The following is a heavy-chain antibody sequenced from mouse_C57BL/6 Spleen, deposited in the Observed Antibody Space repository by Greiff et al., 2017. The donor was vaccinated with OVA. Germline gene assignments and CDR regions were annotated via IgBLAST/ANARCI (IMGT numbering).Heavy chain of an antibody. CDR2: ISYDGSN. V-gene: IGHV3-6*01. CDR1: GYSITSGYY. D-gene: IGHD4-1*01. CDR3: ARERANWPFAY. J-gene: IGHJ3*01. Sequence: ESGPGLVKPSQSLSLTCSVTGYSITSGYYWNWIRQFPGNKLEWMGYISYDGSNNYNPSLKNRISITRDTSKNQFFLKLNSVTTEDTATDYCARERANWPFAYWGQGTLVTVSA.